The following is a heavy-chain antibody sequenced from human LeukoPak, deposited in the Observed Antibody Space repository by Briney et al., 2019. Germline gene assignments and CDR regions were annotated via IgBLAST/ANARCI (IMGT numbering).Heavy chain of an antibody. V-gene: IGHV3-64D*06. CDR3: VKVLRAHCSSTSCYYYFDY. D-gene: IGHD2-2*01. CDR2: ISSNGGST. CDR1: GFTFSSYA. J-gene: IGHJ4*02. Sequence: GGSLRLSCSASGFTFSSYAMHWVRQAPGKGLEYVSAISSNGGSTYYADSVKGRFTISRDNSKNTLYLQMSSLRAEDTAVYYCVKVLRAHCSSTSCYYYFDYWGQGTLVTVSS.